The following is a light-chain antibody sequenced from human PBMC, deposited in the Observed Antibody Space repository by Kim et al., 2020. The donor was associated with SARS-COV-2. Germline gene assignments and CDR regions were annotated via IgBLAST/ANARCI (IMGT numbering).Light chain of an antibody. Sequence: EIVLTQSPGTLSLSPGERATLSCRASQSVSSSYLAWYQQKPGQAPRLLIYGASSRATGIPDRFSGSESRTDFTLTISRLEPEDFAVYYCQQYARSPLTFGGGTKVEIK. V-gene: IGKV3-20*01. CDR1: QSVSSSY. CDR2: GAS. J-gene: IGKJ4*01. CDR3: QQYARSPLT.